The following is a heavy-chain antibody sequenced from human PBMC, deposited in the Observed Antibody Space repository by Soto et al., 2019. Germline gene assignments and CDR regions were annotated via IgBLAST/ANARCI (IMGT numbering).Heavy chain of an antibody. V-gene: IGHV3-23*01. Sequence: EVQLLESGGGLVQPEGSLRLSCAASGFTFSSYAMSWFRQAPGKGLEWVSAISGSGGSTYYADSVKGRFTISRDTSKNTLYLQVNSLRAKDTAVYYCAKDVRGQLGHFDYLGQGTLVTVSS. CDR1: GFTFSSYA. CDR3: AKDVRGQLGHFDY. CDR2: ISGSGGST. D-gene: IGHD1-1*01. J-gene: IGHJ4*02.